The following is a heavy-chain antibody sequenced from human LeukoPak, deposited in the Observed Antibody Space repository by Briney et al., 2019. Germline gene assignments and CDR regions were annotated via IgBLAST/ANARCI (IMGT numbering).Heavy chain of an antibody. D-gene: IGHD6-19*01. J-gene: IGHJ3*02. CDR3: AKDISGWWAFDI. V-gene: IGHV3-9*01. Sequence: PGGSLRLSCAASGFTFDDYAMHWVRQAPGKGLEWVSGISWNSGSIGYADSVKGRFTISRDNAKNSLYLQMNSLRADDTALYYCAKDISGWWAFDIWGQGTMVTVSS. CDR2: ISWNSGSI. CDR1: GFTFDDYA.